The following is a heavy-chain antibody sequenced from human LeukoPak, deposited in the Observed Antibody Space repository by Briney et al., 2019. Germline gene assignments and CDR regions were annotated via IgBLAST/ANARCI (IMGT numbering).Heavy chain of an antibody. J-gene: IGHJ3*01. CDR1: GFSFSVYT. CDR2: ISGRSSNT. D-gene: IGHD2-8*01. CDR3: ARENGFGDSFDF. V-gene: IGHV3-21*01. Sequence: GGSLTLACDASGFSFSVYTMNWVRQAPGKGLEWVASISGRSSNTDYRDSVWGRFTVSRDNAKGTLYLQMSGLRGEDTAVCFCARENGFGDSFDFWGHGTMVIVSA.